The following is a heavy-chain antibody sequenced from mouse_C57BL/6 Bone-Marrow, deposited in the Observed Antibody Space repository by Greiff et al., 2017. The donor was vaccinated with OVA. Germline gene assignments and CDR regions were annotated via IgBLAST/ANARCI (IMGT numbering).Heavy chain of an antibody. CDR3: TREGCYNDSSDGGDY. CDR1: GYTFTDYE. D-gene: IGHD1-1*01. J-gene: IGHJ2*01. Sequence: QVHVKQSGAELVRPGASVTLSCTASGYTFTDYEMHWVKQTPVHGLEWIGAIDPETGGTAYNQKFKGKAILTADKSSSTAYLELRSLTSEDSAVDYSTREGCYNDSSDGGDYWGQGTTLTVSS. CDR2: IDPETGGT. V-gene: IGHV1-15*01.